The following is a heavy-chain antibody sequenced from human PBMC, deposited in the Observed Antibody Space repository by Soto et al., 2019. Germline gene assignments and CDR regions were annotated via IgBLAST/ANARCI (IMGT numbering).Heavy chain of an antibody. CDR2: INPNSRGT. Sequence: ASVKVSCKASGYNFTDYFIHWVRQAPGQGFEWMGWINPNSRGTNYAQKFQGRVTMTRDTSNSTAYMELRGLRSDDTAVYYCARVTLKAGNWFDPWGQGTLVTVSS. J-gene: IGHJ5*02. V-gene: IGHV1-2*02. CDR3: ARVTLKAGNWFDP. CDR1: GYNFTDYF.